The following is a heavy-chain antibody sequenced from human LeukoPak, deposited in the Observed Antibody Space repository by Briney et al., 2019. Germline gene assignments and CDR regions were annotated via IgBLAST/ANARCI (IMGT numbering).Heavy chain of an antibody. V-gene: IGHV3-74*01. J-gene: IGHJ4*02. D-gene: IGHD1-26*01. CDR2: INSDGSST. CDR1: GFTFSRSW. CDR3: ARDKGFWAYSGSYFDY. Sequence: GGSLRLSCAASGFTFSRSWMHWVRQAPGKGLVWVSRINSDGSSTSYADSAKGRFTISRDNAKNTLYLQMSSLRAEDTAVYYCARDKGFWAYSGSYFDYWGQGNLVTVSS.